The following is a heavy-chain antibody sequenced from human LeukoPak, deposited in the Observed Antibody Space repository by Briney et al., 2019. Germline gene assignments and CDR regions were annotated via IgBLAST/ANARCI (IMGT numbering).Heavy chain of an antibody. Sequence: PSETLSLTCAVYGGSFSGYYWSWIRQPPGKGLEWIGEINHSGSTNYNPSLKSRVTISVDTSKNQFSLKLSSVTAADTAVYYCARRLRYFDWLLPTYYFDYWGQGTLVTVSS. CDR2: INHSGST. V-gene: IGHV4-34*01. CDR3: ARRLRYFDWLLPTYYFDY. D-gene: IGHD3-9*01. CDR1: GGSFSGYY. J-gene: IGHJ4*02.